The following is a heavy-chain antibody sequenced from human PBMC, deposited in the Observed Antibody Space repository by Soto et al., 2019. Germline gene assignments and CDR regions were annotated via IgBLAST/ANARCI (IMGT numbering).Heavy chain of an antibody. D-gene: IGHD3-22*01. CDR1: GFTFSGSA. CDR2: IRSKANSYAT. CDR3: TRCRYDSSGFSYYYGMDV. V-gene: IGHV3-73*01. Sequence: GGSLRLSCAASGFTFSGSAMHWVRQASGKGLEWVGRIRSKANSYATAYAASVKGRFTISRDDSKNTAYLQMNSLKTEDTAVYYCTRCRYDSSGFSYYYGMDVWGQGTTVTVSS. J-gene: IGHJ6*02.